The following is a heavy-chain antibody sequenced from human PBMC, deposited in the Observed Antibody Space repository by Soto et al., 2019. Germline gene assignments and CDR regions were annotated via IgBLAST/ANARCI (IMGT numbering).Heavy chain of an antibody. CDR3: AKSRPSVEKTGDYVQN. CDR1: GVSISSGGYY. CDR2: IYYSGRT. V-gene: IGHV4-31*03. Sequence: SETLSLTCTVSGVSISSGGYYWGWIRQHPGKGLEWIGNIYYSGRTYYNPSLKSRVIMSVDTSKNHFSLNLSSVTAEDTAKYYCAKSRPSVEKTGDYVQNWGQGTLVTVSS. J-gene: IGHJ4*02. D-gene: IGHD3-10*02.